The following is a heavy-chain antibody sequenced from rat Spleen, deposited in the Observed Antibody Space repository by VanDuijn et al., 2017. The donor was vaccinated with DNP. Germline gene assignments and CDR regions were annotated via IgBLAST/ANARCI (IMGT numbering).Heavy chain of an antibody. CDR1: GFTFSDYY. CDR3: ARPDY. Sequence: EVQLVESGGGLVQPGRSLKLSCAASGFTFSDYYMAWVRQAPKKGLKWIATISYDGSSTSYRDSVKGRFTVSRDNAKNTLYLQMDSLRSEDTATYYCARPDYWGQGVMVTVSS. V-gene: IGHV5-7*01. CDR2: ISYDGSST. J-gene: IGHJ2*01.